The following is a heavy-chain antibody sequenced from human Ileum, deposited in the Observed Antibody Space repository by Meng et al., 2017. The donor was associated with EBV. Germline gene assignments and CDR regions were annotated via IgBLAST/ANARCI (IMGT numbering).Heavy chain of an antibody. CDR1: GGFFSGYY. CDR2: INHSGST. D-gene: IGHD3-22*01. V-gene: IGHV4-34*02. CDR3: AREARSSGYHPGIGP. Sequence: QGQLQQWGAGLLKPSETLSLTCAVYGGFFSGYYWSWIRQSPGKGLEWIGEINHSGSTNYNPSLKSRVTISVDTSKNQFSLKLTSVTAADTAVYYCAREARSSGYHPGIGPWGQGTLVTVFS. J-gene: IGHJ5*02.